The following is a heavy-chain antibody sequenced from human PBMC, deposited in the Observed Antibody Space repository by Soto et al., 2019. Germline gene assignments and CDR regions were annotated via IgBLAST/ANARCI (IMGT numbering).Heavy chain of an antibody. CDR1: GGSISSYY. D-gene: IGHD7-27*01. J-gene: IGHJ6*03. V-gene: IGHV4-59*01. CDR3: ARAPLPTGDYYYYYMDV. CDR2: IYYSGST. Sequence: SETLSLTCTVSGGSISSYYWSWIRQPPGKGLEWIGYIYYSGSTNYNPSLKSRVTISVDTSKNQFSLKLSSVTAADTAVYYCARAPLPTGDYYYYYMDVWGNGTTVTVSS.